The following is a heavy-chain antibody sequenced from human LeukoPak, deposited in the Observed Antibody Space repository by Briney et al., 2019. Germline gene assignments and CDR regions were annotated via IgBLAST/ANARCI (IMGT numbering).Heavy chain of an antibody. CDR3: AKFIETDHPFDH. CDR1: GFTVSSKY. Sequence: GGSLRLSCAVSGFTVSSKYMSWVRQAPGKGLEWVSVIYSGGTTYYPDSVKGRFSISRDNSKNTLYLQMNSLRVEDTAVYYCAKFIETDHPFDHWGQGTLVTVSS. V-gene: IGHV3-66*01. D-gene: IGHD5-24*01. J-gene: IGHJ4*02. CDR2: IYSGGTT.